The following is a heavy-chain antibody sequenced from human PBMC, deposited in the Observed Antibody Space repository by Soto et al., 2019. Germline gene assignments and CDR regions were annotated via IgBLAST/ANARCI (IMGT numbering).Heavy chain of an antibody. CDR2: IAPSDSYT. D-gene: IGHD3-22*01. J-gene: IGHJ6*02. CDR1: GYSFTSYW. Sequence: PGESLKISCKGSGYSFTSYWISWVRQMPGKGLEWMGRIAPSDSYTNYSPSFQGHVTISADKSISTAYLQWSSLKASDTATYYCARYYYDSSGSLYGMDVWGQGTTVTVSS. CDR3: ARYYYDSSGSLYGMDV. V-gene: IGHV5-10-1*01.